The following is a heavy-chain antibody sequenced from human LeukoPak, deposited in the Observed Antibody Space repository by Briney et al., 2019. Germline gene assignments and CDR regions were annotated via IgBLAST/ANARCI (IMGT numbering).Heavy chain of an antibody. CDR3: ARDTRVGLVPFDY. V-gene: IGHV3-48*03. CDR1: ASTFAIYE. Sequence: GRSLTPSCPASASTFAIYEMNWARHAPGKGREWVSYISSSGTTTSYADSVKGRFTISRDNAQNSLYLQMNSLRAEDTAVYYCARDTRVGLVPFDYWGQGTLVTVSS. CDR2: ISSSGTTT. D-gene: IGHD6-19*01. J-gene: IGHJ4*02.